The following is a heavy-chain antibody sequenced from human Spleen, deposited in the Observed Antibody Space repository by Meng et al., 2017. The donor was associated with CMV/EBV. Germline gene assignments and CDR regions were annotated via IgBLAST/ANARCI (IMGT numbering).Heavy chain of an antibody. CDR1: GFTFDDYA. J-gene: IGHJ6*02. CDR3: AKDISPSVVKADGMDV. V-gene: IGHV3-9*01. D-gene: IGHD3-22*01. CDR2: ISWNGGSI. Sequence: GGSLRLSCTASGFTFDDYAMHWVRQPPGKGLEWVSGISWNGGSIAYADSVEGRFTISRDNAKNSLYLQMNSLRVEDTALYYCAKDISPSVVKADGMDVWGQGTTVTVSS.